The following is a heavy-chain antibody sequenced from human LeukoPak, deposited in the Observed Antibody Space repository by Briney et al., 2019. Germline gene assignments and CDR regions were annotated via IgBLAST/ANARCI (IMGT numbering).Heavy chain of an antibody. D-gene: IGHD2-2*01. CDR1: GYTFTSYY. J-gene: IGHJ4*02. CDR3: GRGEPNLIVVVPALDY. Sequence: ASVKVSCKASGYTFTSYYMHWVRQAPGQGLEWMGIINPSGGSTSYAQKFQGRVTMTGDTSMSTLDMERSSRRSEDSAVYYCGRGEPNLIVVVPALDYWGQGTLVTVSS. CDR2: INPSGGST. V-gene: IGHV1-46*01.